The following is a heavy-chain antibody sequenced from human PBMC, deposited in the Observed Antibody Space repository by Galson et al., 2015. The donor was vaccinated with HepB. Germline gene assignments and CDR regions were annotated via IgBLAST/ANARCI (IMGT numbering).Heavy chain of an antibody. CDR2: FYYSGST. Sequence: LSLTCTVSGGSISSYYWSWIRQPPGKGLEWIGYFYYSGSTNYNPSLESRVTISVDTSKTQFSLKLSSVTATDTAVYYCAGGSGTWSDYWGQGTLVTVSS. CDR3: AGGSGTWSDY. J-gene: IGHJ4*02. V-gene: IGHV4-59*01. CDR1: GGSISSYY. D-gene: IGHD3-10*01.